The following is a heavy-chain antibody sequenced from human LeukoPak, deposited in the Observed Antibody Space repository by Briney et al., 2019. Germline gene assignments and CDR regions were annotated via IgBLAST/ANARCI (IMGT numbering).Heavy chain of an antibody. V-gene: IGHV3-23*01. CDR1: GFTFSTYG. CDR2: ISGGGGGST. Sequence: GGSLRLSCAASGFTFSTYGMSWVRQAPGKGLEWVSAISGGGGGSTYYADSVKGRFTISRDNSKNTLYLQMNSLRAEDTAVYYCARTLGSLGVLGYWGQGTLVTVSS. CDR3: ARTLGSLGVLGY. J-gene: IGHJ4*02. D-gene: IGHD3-3*01.